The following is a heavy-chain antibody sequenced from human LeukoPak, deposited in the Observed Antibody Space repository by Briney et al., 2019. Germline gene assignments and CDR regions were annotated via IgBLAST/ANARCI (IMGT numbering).Heavy chain of an antibody. V-gene: IGHV3-48*03. CDR1: GFTFRTSE. CDR3: ARETVTQSDSANS. Sequence: GGSLRLSCAGSGFTFRTSEMNWVRQAPGEGLEWVSYISSTGSIIHYADAVQGRFTISRDNSKNTLYLQMNSLRGDDTALYYCARETVTQSDSANSWGQGTLVTVSS. D-gene: IGHD3-22*01. CDR2: ISSTGSII. J-gene: IGHJ4*02.